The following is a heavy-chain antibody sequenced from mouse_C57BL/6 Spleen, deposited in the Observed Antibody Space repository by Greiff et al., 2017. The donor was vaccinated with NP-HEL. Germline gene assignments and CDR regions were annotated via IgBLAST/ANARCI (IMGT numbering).Heavy chain of an antibody. D-gene: IGHD1-1*01. V-gene: IGHV1-9*01. CDR1: GYTFSGYW. Sequence: QVQLQQSGAELMKPGASVKLSCKATGYTFSGYWIEWVKPRPGHGLEWIGEILPGSGSTNYNEKFKGKAPFTADTSSNTAYMQLSSLTTEDSAIYYCARAGYYYGSSYDDYAMDYWGQGTSVTVSS. CDR2: ILPGSGST. CDR3: ARAGYYYGSSYDDYAMDY. J-gene: IGHJ4*01.